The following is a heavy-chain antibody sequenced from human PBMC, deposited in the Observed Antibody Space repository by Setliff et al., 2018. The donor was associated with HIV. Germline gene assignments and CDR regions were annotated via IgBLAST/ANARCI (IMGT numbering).Heavy chain of an antibody. CDR2: ISGSGGST. D-gene: IGHD3-22*01. CDR1: GFTFSSYA. V-gene: IGHV3-23*01. Sequence: GESLKISCAASGFTFSSYAMSWVRQAPGKGMEWVSAISGSGGSTYYADSVKGRFTISRDNAKNSLYLQMNSLRAEDTAVYYCAKDLVYYDSSGDLDYWGQGTLVTVSS. CDR3: AKDLVYYDSSGDLDY. J-gene: IGHJ4*02.